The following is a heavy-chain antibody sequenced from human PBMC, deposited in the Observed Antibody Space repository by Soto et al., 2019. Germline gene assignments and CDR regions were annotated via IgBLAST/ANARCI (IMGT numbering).Heavy chain of an antibody. CDR1: GGSLSGYY. V-gene: IGHV4-59*01. CDR2: IYYSGST. J-gene: IGHJ4*02. CDR3: ARGAVDILTGYYLDPFDY. Sequence: PSETLSLTCTVSGGSLSGYYWNWIRQPPGKGLEWIGYIYYSGSTNYNPSLKSRVTISVDTSKNQFSLKLSSVTAADTAVYYCARGAVDILTGYYLDPFDYWGQGTLVTVSS. D-gene: IGHD3-9*01.